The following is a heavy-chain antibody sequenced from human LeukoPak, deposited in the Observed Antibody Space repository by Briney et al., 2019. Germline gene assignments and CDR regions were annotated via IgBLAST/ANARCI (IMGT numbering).Heavy chain of an antibody. D-gene: IGHD3-16*01. CDR3: ARGGGLDV. Sequence: GGSLRLSCAASGFTFSSYLMSWARQAPGKGLEWVASINHNGNVNYYVDSVKGRFTISRDNAKNSLYLQMSNLRAEDTAVYFCARGGGLDVWGQGATVTVSS. CDR2: INHNGNVN. J-gene: IGHJ6*02. CDR1: GFTFSSYL. V-gene: IGHV3-7*03.